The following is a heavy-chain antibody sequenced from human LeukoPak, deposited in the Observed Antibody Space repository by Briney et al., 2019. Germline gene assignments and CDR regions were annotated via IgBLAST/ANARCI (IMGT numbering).Heavy chain of an antibody. V-gene: IGHV3-21*01. J-gene: IGHJ4*02. CDR3: ARDLLAAAGTVY. Sequence: GGSLRLSCAASGFTFSSYSMNWVRQAPGKGLEWVSSISSSSSYIYYADSVKGRFTISRDNAKNSLYLQMNSLRAEDTAVYYCARDLLAAAGTVYWGQGTLVTVSS. CDR2: ISSSSSYI. D-gene: IGHD6-13*01. CDR1: GFTFSSYS.